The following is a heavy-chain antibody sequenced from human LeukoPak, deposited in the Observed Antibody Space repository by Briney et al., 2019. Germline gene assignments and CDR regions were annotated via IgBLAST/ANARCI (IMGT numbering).Heavy chain of an antibody. CDR3: ARGQGNWFDP. V-gene: IGHV1-8*03. CDR1: GYTFTSYD. J-gene: IGHJ5*02. Sequence: ASVKVSCKASGYTFTSYDINWVRQATGQGPEWMGWMNPNSGNTGYAQKFQGRVTITRNTSISTAYMELYSLRSEDTAIYYCARGQGNWFDPWGQGSLVTVSS. CDR2: MNPNSGNT.